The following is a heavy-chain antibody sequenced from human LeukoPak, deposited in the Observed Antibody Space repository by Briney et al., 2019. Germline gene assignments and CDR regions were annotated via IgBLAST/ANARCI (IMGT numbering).Heavy chain of an antibody. D-gene: IGHD6-13*01. CDR1: GFTFSSYS. J-gene: IGHJ4*02. Sequence: GSLRLSCAASGFTFSSYSMNWVRQAPGKGLEWVANIRPDGSDKYYVDSVKGRFTISRDNAKNSLYLQTNSLRAEDTAVYYCARGSSLGDWGQGTLVIVSS. CDR2: IRPDGSDK. V-gene: IGHV3-7*01. CDR3: ARGSSLGD.